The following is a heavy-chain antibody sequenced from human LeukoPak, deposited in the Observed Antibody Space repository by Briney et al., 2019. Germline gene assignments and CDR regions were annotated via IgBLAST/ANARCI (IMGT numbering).Heavy chain of an antibody. CDR3: AREGDYYGSGSYSLPYYFDY. CDR1: GGSISSYY. J-gene: IGHJ4*02. Sequence: SETLSLTCTVSGGSISSYYWSWIRQPPGKGLEWIGYIYYSGSTNYNPSLKSRVTISVDTSKNQFSLRLNSVTAADTAVYYCAREGDYYGSGSYSLPYYFDYWGQGTLVTVSS. V-gene: IGHV4-59*12. D-gene: IGHD3-10*01. CDR2: IYYSGST.